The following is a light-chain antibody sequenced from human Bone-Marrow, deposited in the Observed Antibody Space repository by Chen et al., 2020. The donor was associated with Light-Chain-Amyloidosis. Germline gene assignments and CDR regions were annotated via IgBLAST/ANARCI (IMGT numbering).Light chain of an antibody. V-gene: IGKV3-20*01. J-gene: IGKJ4*01. CDR2: GSS. CDR3: QQYGTSPLT. Sequence: EIVLPQSPGTLSLSPGEGANLSCRASPTISSNYLTWYQQKFGQAPRLLIYGSSSRATGIPDRFTGSGSGTDFTRTINRLEPEDFAMYYCQQYGTSPLTFGGGAKVEIK. CDR1: PTISSNY.